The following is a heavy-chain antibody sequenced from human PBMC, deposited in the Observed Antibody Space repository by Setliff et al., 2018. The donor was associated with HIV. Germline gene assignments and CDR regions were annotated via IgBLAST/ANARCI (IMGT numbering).Heavy chain of an antibody. CDR1: GYSLSSDYY. J-gene: IGHJ5*02. V-gene: IGHV4-38-2*01. Sequence: SEILSLTCAVSGYSLSSDYYWGWIRQPPGKGLEWIASIYHSGSTYYNPSLKSRVIISVDTSKNQFSLRLSSVTAADTAVYYCARHSGSGYYLIDPWGQGTLVTVSS. D-gene: IGHD3-22*01. CDR2: IYHSGST. CDR3: ARHSGSGYYLIDP.